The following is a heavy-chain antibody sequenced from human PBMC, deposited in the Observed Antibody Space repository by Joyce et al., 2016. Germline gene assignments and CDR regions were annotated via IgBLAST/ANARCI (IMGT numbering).Heavy chain of an antibody. J-gene: IGHJ4*02. Sequence: QLQLQESGPGLVKPSETLSLTCTVSGGSSSSSSYYWGWIRQPPGKGLEWIGVIYYSGGTYYNPSLKSRVAISVDTSKNQFSLKLSSVTASDTAVYYCAIRGWELLNYFDYWGQGTLVTVSS. CDR1: GGSSSSSSYY. CDR3: AIRGWELLNYFDY. V-gene: IGHV4-39*01. D-gene: IGHD1-26*01. CDR2: IYYSGGT.